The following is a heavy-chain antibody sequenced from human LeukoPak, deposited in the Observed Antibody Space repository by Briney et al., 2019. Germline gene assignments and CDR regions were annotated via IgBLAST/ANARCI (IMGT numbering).Heavy chain of an antibody. V-gene: IGHV4-39*07. Sequence: SETLSLTCAVSGLSISSNTYYWGWIRQPPGKGLEWIGSIYHTGGTYNNPSLKSRVTMSIDMSKNQFSLSLTSVTAADAAVYYCSGEGAGTIVDYWGQGTLVTVSS. CDR3: SGEGAGTIVDY. J-gene: IGHJ4*02. D-gene: IGHD6-13*01. CDR1: GLSISSNTYY. CDR2: IYHTGGT.